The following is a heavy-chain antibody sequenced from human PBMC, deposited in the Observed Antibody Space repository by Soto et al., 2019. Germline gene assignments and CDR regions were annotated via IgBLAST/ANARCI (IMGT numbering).Heavy chain of an antibody. CDR2: INAGNGNT. CDR3: ARTYCSSTSCFNWFDP. V-gene: IGHV1-3*01. J-gene: IGHJ5*02. D-gene: IGHD2-2*01. Sequence: ASVKVSCKASGYTFTSYDMHWVRQAPGQKLEWMGWINAGNGNTKYSQKFQGRVTITRDTSASTAYMELSSLRSEDTAVYYCARTYCSSTSCFNWFDPWGQGTLVTVSS. CDR1: GYTFTSYD.